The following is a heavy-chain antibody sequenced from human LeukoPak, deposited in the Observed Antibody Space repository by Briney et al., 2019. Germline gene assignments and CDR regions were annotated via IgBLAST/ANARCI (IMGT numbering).Heavy chain of an antibody. CDR2: INPNSGGT. J-gene: IGHJ4*02. CDR1: GYTFTGSY. D-gene: IGHD2-2*01. V-gene: IGHV1-2*02. Sequence: ASVKVSCKASGYTFTGSYMHWVRQAPGQGLEWMGWINPNSGGTNYAQHFQGRVTMTRDTSISTAYMELSGLRSDDTAVYYCVRRCCSSTSYYSSADYWGQGTLVTVSS. CDR3: VRRCCSSTSYYSSADY.